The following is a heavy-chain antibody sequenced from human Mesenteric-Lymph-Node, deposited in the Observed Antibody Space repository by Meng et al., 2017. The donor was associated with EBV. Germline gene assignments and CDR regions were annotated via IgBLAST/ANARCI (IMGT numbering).Heavy chain of an antibody. CDR1: GASFSGYY. V-gene: IGHV4-34*01. J-gene: IGHJ5*02. Sequence: QVPLQQWGAGLLKPSETLSLTCAVSGASFSGYYWSWIRQPPRKGLEWIGEINHSGSTNYNPSLKSRVTISVDKSKNQSSLKLSSVTAADAAVYFCASVIYGSGLNSWFDPWGHGTLVTVSS. CDR3: ASVIYGSGLNSWFDP. D-gene: IGHD3-10*01. CDR2: INHSGST.